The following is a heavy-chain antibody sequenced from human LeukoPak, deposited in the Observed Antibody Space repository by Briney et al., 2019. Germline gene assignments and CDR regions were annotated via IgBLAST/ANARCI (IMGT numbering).Heavy chain of an antibody. CDR1: LYTFTRYD. Sequence: ASVKVSCKACLYTFTRYDINWVGQATGQGLEGMGWMNPNSGNTGYAQKFQGRVTMTRNTSISTAYMELSSLRSDDTAVYYCARIWDGTGIDYWGEGTLVTVSS. D-gene: IGHD3-10*01. CDR3: ARIWDGTGIDY. J-gene: IGHJ4*02. V-gene: IGHV1-8*01. CDR2: MNPNSGNT.